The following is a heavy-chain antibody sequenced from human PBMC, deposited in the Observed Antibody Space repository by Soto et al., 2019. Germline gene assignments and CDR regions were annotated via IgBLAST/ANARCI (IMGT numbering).Heavy chain of an antibody. J-gene: IGHJ6*02. D-gene: IGHD3-3*01. Sequence: PGGSLRLSCAASGFTFSSYAMSWVRQAPGKGLEWVSAISGSGGSTYYADSVKGRFTISRDNSKNTLYLQMNSLRAEDTAVYYCAKRDYDFWSGPTYYGMDVWGQGTTVTVSS. CDR3: AKRDYDFWSGPTYYGMDV. CDR2: ISGSGGST. CDR1: GFTFSSYA. V-gene: IGHV3-23*01.